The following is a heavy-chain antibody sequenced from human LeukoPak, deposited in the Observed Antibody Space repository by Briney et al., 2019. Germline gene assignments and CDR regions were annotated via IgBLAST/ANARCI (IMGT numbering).Heavy chain of an antibody. D-gene: IGHD6-19*01. Sequence: GASVKVSCRASGYTFTGHFLHWVRQAPGQGLEWTGRIIPILGIANYAQKFQGRVTITADKSTSTAYMELSSLRSEDTAVYYCARARIAVADLYYYYGMDVWGQGTTVTVSS. V-gene: IGHV1-69*04. CDR1: GYTFTGHF. CDR3: ARARIAVADLYYYYGMDV. CDR2: IIPILGIA. J-gene: IGHJ6*02.